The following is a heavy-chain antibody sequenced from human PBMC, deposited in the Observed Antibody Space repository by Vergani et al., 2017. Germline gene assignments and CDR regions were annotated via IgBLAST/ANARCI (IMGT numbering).Heavy chain of an antibody. J-gene: IGHJ6*02. Sequence: QVQLQESGPGLVKPSGTLSLTCAVSGGSISSSNWWSWVRQPPGKGLEWIGEIYHSGSTNYNPSLKRRVTISVDKSKNQVSRKLSVVTAADTAVYYCARERXKDHYDFWSGYYKGYYYYGMDVWGQGTTVTVSS. CDR1: GGSISSSNW. V-gene: IGHV4-4*02. D-gene: IGHD3-3*01. CDR2: IYHSGST. CDR3: ARERXKDHYDFWSGYYKGYYYYGMDV.